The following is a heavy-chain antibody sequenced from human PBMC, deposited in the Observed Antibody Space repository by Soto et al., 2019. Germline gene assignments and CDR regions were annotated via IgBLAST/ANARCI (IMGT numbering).Heavy chain of an antibody. D-gene: IGHD6-19*01. CDR2: ISHDGSNT. CDR3: AKDWSSSGWFNWFDP. CDR1: GFTLSNTG. V-gene: IGHV3-30*18. Sequence: QVQLVESGGGVVQPGRSLRLSCVASGFTLSNTGMHWVRQAPGKGLEWVAMISHDGSNTYYGDSVKGRFTISRDNSWNTLYLQMGSLRPEDTSVYYCAKDWSSSGWFNWFDPWGQGTLVTVSS. J-gene: IGHJ5*02.